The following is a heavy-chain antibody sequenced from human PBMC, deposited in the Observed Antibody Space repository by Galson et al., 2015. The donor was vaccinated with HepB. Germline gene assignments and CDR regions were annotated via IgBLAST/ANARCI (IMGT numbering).Heavy chain of an antibody. J-gene: IGHJ4*02. V-gene: IGHV3-9*01. CDR2: ISWNSGRI. CDR1: GFTFDDYA. CDR3: AEDWRDGYNFCPPDN. Sequence: SLRLSCAASGFTFDDYAMHWVRHAPGKGLEWVSGISWNSGRIGYADSVKGRFTISRDNAKNSLYLQMNSLRAEDTALYYCAEDWRDGYNFCPPDNWGQGTLVTVSS. D-gene: IGHD5-24*01.